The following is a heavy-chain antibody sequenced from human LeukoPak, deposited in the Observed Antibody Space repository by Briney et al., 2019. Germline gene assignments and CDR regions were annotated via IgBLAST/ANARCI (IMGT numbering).Heavy chain of an antibody. J-gene: IGHJ4*02. D-gene: IGHD1-1*01. CDR2: IHPEGNEK. V-gene: IGHV3-7*04. CDR3: ARGDDFSGDH. Sequence: GGSLRLSCAVSGFTFSNFWMSWVRQAPGRGLEWVANIHPEGNEKYHVESVKGRFTISRDNTKNLLLLQMNGLRVEDTAVYYCARGDDFSGDHWGQGTLVTVSS. CDR1: GFTFSNFW.